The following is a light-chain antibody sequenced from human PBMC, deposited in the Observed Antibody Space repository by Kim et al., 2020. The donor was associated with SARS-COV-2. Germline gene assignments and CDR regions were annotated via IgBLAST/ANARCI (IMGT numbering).Light chain of an antibody. J-gene: IGLJ3*02. V-gene: IGLV3-1*01. CDR3: QAWDSSTWV. Sequence: SVSPGQTASITCSGDKLGDKYACWYQQKPGQSPVLVIYQDSKRPSGIPERFSGSNSGSTATLTISGTQAMDEADYYCQAWDSSTWVFGGGTQLTVL. CDR1: KLGDKY. CDR2: QDS.